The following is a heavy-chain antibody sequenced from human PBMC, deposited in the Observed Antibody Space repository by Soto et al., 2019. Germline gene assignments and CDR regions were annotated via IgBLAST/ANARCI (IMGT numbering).Heavy chain of an antibody. D-gene: IGHD3-22*01. J-gene: IGHJ4*02. CDR3: ARAPMVLTRSYFDS. V-gene: IGHV4-59*01. CDR1: DGSISNFY. Sequence: SETLSLTCTVSDGSISNFYWSWIRQPPGKGLEWIGYISSSVNTNYNPSLKSRFSISVDTSKNQFSLNLTSVTAADTAVYYCARAPMVLTRSYFDSWGQGTPVTVSS. CDR2: ISSSVNT.